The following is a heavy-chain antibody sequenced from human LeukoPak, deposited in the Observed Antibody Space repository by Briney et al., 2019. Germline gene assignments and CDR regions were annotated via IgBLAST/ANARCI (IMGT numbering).Heavy chain of an antibody. CDR2: IIPIFGTA. J-gene: IGHJ3*02. Sequence: VKVSCKASGGTFSSYAISWVRQAPGQGLEWMGRIIPIFGTANYAQKFQGRVTITTDESTSTAYMELSSLRSEDTAVYYCARVGDSYYDSSGYPNAFGIWGQGTMVTVSS. CDR3: ARVGDSYYDSSGYPNAFGI. D-gene: IGHD3-22*01. V-gene: IGHV1-69*05. CDR1: GGTFSSYA.